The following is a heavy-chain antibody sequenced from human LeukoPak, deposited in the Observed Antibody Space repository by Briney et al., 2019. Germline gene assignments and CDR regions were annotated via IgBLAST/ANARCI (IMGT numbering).Heavy chain of an antibody. CDR1: GGSISSSNW. D-gene: IGHD3-22*01. CDR2: VYHSGST. CDR3: ARVYFDSSGNYYPEAFHI. Sequence: SGTLSLTCAVSGGSISSSNWWSWVRQPPGKGLEWIGEVYHSGSTNYNPSLKSRVTISIDMSTNQFSLKMRSVTAADTAVYYCARVYFDSSGNYYPEAFHIWGQGTMVTVSS. J-gene: IGHJ3*02. V-gene: IGHV4-4*02.